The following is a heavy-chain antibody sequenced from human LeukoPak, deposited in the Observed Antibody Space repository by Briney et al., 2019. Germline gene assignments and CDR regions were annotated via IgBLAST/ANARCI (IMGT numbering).Heavy chain of an antibody. D-gene: IGHD4-17*01. Sequence: GGSLRLSCAASGFTFSSYGMHWVRQAPGKGLEWVAVISYDGSNKYYADSVKGRFTISRDNSKNTLFLQMNSLRAEDTAVYYCARTPYDDYGDESVDYWGQGTLVTVSS. CDR1: GFTFSSYG. CDR3: ARTPYDDYGDESVDY. J-gene: IGHJ4*02. CDR2: ISYDGSNK. V-gene: IGHV3-30*03.